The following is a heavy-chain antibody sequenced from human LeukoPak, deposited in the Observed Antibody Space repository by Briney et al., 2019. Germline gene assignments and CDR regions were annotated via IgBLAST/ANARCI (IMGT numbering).Heavy chain of an antibody. CDR2: IYYSGTT. V-gene: IGHV4-39*01. J-gene: IGHJ4*02. CDR1: GGSISGLY. D-gene: IGHD3-3*01. CDR3: ARLPRYDFWS. Sequence: PSETLSLTCTVSGGSISGLYWGWIRQPPGKGLEWIGSIYYSGTTNYNPSLKSRVTISVDTSKKQFSLKLRSVTAADTAVYYCARLPRYDFWSWGQGTLVTVSS.